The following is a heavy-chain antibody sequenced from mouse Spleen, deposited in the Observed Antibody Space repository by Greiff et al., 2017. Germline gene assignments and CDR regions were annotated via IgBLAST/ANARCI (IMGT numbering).Heavy chain of an antibody. Sequence: EVKLMESEGGLVQPGSSMKLSCTASGFTFSDYYMAWVRQVPEKGLEWVANINYDGSSTYYLDSLKSRFIISRDNAKNILYLQMSSLKSEDTATYYCAREDSYYYGSSYLYFDVWGTGTTVTVSS. J-gene: IGHJ1*03. CDR3: AREDSYYYGSSYLYFDV. CDR2: INYDGSST. D-gene: IGHD1-1*01. CDR1: GFTFSDYY. V-gene: IGHV5-16*01.